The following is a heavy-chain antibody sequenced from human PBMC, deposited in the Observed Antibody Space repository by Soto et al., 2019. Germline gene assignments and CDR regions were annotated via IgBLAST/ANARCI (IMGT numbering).Heavy chain of an antibody. CDR3: ARDTGDGTFDF. D-gene: IGHD7-27*01. Sequence: ASAKVSCKASGYTFSSYAMNWVRQAPGQRLEWMGWINAGYGNTKSSQKFQDRVTISRDTSASTAYMELTSLRSEDTAVYYCARDTGDGTFDFWGQGTLVTVSS. CDR1: GYTFSSYA. J-gene: IGHJ4*02. CDR2: INAGYGNT. V-gene: IGHV1-3*01.